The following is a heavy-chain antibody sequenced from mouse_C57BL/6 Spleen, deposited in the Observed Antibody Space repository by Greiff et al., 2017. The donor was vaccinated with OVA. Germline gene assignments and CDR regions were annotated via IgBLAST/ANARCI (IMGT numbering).Heavy chain of an antibody. CDR3: ASRGSRGYFDV. J-gene: IGHJ1*03. Sequence: QVQLQQPGAELVKPGASVKLSCKASGYTFTSYWMHWVKQRPGQGLEWIGMIHPNSGSTNYNEKFKSKATLTVDKSSSTAYMQRSSLTSEDSAVYYCASRGSRGYFDVWGTGTTVTVSS. V-gene: IGHV1-64*01. CDR2: IHPNSGST. CDR1: GYTFTSYW. D-gene: IGHD1-1*01.